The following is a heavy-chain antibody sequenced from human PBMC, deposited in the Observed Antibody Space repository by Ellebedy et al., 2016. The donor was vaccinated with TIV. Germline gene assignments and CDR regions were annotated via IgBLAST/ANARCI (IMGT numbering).Heavy chain of an antibody. CDR3: ARDGNYYDSSGYSEGFQH. CDR2: IYYSGST. V-gene: IGHV4-59*12. D-gene: IGHD3-22*01. J-gene: IGHJ1*01. CDR1: GGSISSYY. Sequence: MPSETLSLTCTVSGGSISSYYWSRIRQPPGKGLEWIGYIYYSGSTYYNPSLKSRVTISVDTSKNQFSLKLSSVTAADTAVYYCARDGNYYDSSGYSEGFQHWGQGTLVTVSS.